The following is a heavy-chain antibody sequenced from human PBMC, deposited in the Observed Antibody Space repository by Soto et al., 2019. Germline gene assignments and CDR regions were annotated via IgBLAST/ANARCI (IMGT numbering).Heavy chain of an antibody. CDR3: ARGLAAGDH. D-gene: IGHD6-13*01. Sequence: QVQLVQSGAEVKKPGASVKVSCRASGYTFTNYYIHWVRQAPGQGLEWLGIINPTSGSTNYAQKFQGRVTLTMDTSTTTVYMELSGLRAEDTAIFYCARGLAAGDHWVQGTRVTVSS. CDR2: INPTSGST. V-gene: IGHV1-46*01. J-gene: IGHJ4*02. CDR1: GYTFTNYY.